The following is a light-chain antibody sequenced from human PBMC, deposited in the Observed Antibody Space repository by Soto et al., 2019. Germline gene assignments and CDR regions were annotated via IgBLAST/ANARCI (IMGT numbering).Light chain of an antibody. CDR1: QDISNY. CDR3: QQYDNLLL. J-gene: IGKJ5*01. CDR2: DAS. V-gene: IGKV1-33*01. Sequence: DIPMTQSPSSLSASVGDRVTITCQASQDISNYLNWYQQQPGKAPKFLIYDASNLETGVPSRFSGSGSGTNFTFTISTLQPEDLPTYYFQQYDNLLLFGQGTRLEIK.